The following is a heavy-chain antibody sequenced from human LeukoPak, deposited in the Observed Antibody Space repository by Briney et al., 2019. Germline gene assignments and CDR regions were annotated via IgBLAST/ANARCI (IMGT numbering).Heavy chain of an antibody. Sequence: RSGRSLRLSRAVSGFTFSDYYMIWIRQAPGEGLEWVSYISNRASIIYYPDSVKGRFTISRDNANDALFLQMNSLRAEDTAVYYCARRPSSVDIVTMDVWGKGTTVTVSS. J-gene: IGHJ6*04. V-gene: IGHV3-11*01. CDR2: ISNRASII. D-gene: IGHD5-12*01. CDR3: ARRPSSVDIVTMDV. CDR1: GFTFSDYY.